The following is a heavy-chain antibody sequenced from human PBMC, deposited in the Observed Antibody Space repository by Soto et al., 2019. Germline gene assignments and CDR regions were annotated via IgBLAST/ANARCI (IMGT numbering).Heavy chain of an antibody. V-gene: IGHV4-59*01. D-gene: IGHD1-26*01. J-gene: IGHJ3*02. CDR2: MYYSGSS. CDR3: ARVMRSYNAFDI. Sequence: SETLSLTCTVSGGSISNYYWNWIRQPPGKGLEWIGYMYYSGSSTYNPSLKSRVTLSVDTSKNQFSLKLTSVTAADTAVYYCARVMRSYNAFDIGGQGTMVTVSS. CDR1: GGSISNYY.